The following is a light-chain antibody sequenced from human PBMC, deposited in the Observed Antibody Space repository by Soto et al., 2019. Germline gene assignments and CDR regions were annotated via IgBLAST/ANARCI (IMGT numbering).Light chain of an antibody. J-gene: IGLJ1*01. V-gene: IGLV2-14*01. CDR1: SSDVGGYNY. Sequence: LTQPASVSGSPGQSITISCTGTSSDVGGYNYVSWYQQHPGKAPKLMIYEVSNRPSGVSNRFSGSKSGNTASLTISGLQAEDEADYYCSSYTSSSTSRAFGTGTKVTVL. CDR2: EVS. CDR3: SSYTSSSTSRA.